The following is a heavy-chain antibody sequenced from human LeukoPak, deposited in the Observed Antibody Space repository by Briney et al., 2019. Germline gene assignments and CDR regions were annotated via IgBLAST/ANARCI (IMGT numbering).Heavy chain of an antibody. Sequence: GGSLRLSCAASGFSVSTNYMSWVRQAPGKGLEWVSAISGSGGSTYYADSVKGRFTISRDNSKNTLYLQMNSLRAEDTAVYYCAGGGLGYFVDTDAFDIWGQGTMVTVSS. CDR1: GFSVSTNY. V-gene: IGHV3-23*01. CDR3: AGGGLGYFVDTDAFDI. D-gene: IGHD3-9*01. CDR2: ISGSGGST. J-gene: IGHJ3*02.